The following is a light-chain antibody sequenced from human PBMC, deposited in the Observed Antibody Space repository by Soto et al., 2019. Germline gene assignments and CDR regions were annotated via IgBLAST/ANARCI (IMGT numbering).Light chain of an antibody. CDR1: QSISSW. Sequence: DIKMTQSPSTLSASVGDRVTITCRASQSISSWLAWYQQKPGKAPKVLIYKASSLETGVPSRFSDSGSGTEFTLTISSLQPDDFATYYCQQYNSYWTFGQGTKVEIK. CDR3: QQYNSYWT. CDR2: KAS. J-gene: IGKJ1*01. V-gene: IGKV1-5*03.